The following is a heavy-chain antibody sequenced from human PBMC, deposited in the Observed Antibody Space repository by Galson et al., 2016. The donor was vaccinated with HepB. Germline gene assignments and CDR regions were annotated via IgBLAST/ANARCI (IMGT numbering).Heavy chain of an antibody. CDR2: IDPSDSYT. CDR1: GYSFTNYW. J-gene: IGHJ6*03. CDR3: ARRSGVAATDYYYYRDV. Sequence: QSGAEVKKPGESLRISCKGSGYSFTNYWITWVRQMPGKGLEWMGTIDPSDSYTNYSPSFQGHVTISADKSISTAYLQWSSLKASDTAMYYCARRSGVAATDYYYYRDVWGKGTTVTVSS. D-gene: IGHD2-15*01. V-gene: IGHV5-10-1*01.